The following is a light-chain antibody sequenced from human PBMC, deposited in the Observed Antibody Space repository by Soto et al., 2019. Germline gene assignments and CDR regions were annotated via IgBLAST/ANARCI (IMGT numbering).Light chain of an antibody. J-gene: IGLJ2*01. CDR3: AAWYDSLNGVV. CDR2: SNN. CDR1: SSNIGSNT. V-gene: IGLV1-44*01. Sequence: QSVLTQPPSASGTPGQRVTISCSGSSSNIGSNTVNWYQQLPGTAPKLLIYSNNQRPPGVPDRFSGSKSGTSASLAISGLQSEDEADYYCAAWYDSLNGVVFGGGTKLTV.